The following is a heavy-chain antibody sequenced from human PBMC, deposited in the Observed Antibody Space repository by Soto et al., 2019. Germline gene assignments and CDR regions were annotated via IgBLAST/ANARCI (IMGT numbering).Heavy chain of an antibody. CDR2: IYYGGNS. CDR1: GGSISTSGFY. J-gene: IGHJ6*02. V-gene: IGHV4-39*01. Sequence: PSETLSLTCTVSGGSISTSGFYWGWIRQPPGKGPEYIGSIYYGGNSYYNPSLESRVALSVDTSRNQFSLKLRSVTAADTAVYYCAGQHPDHSSYNGVDLWGQGTAVTVSS. D-gene: IGHD6-6*01. CDR3: AGQHPDHSSYNGVDL.